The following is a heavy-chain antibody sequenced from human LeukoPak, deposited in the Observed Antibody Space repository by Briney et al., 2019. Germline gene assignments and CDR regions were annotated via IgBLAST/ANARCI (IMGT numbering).Heavy chain of an antibody. V-gene: IGHV3-30*03. CDR3: ARGSYYDILTGYYVPRGMDV. CDR2: ISYAEINK. D-gene: IGHD3-9*01. Sequence: GGSLRLSCAASGFTFSSYAMHWVRQAPGKGLEWVAAISYAEINKYYADSVRGRFTISRDNSKNTLYLQMNSLRAEDTAVYYCARGSYYDILTGYYVPRGMDVWGQGTTVTVSS. CDR1: GFTFSSYA. J-gene: IGHJ6*02.